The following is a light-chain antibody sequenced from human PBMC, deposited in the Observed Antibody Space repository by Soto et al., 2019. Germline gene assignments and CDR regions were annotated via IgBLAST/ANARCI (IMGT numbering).Light chain of an antibody. J-gene: IGKJ2*01. Sequence: EIVLTQSPGTLSLSPGERATLSCRTSQSVSSTYLAWYQQKPGQAPRLLLYGASSRPTGIPDRFSGSGSGTDFTLTISRLEPEDFAVYYCQQYGTSHPMYTFGPGTKLEIK. CDR3: QQYGTSHPMYT. CDR2: GAS. CDR1: QSVSSTY. V-gene: IGKV3-20*01.